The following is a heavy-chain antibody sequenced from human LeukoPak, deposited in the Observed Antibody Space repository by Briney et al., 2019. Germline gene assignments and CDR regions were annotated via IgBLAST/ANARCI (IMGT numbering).Heavy chain of an antibody. J-gene: IGHJ4*02. CDR1: GYSFTTYW. V-gene: IGHV5-51*01. CDR3: ARRGYNYDYAFDY. D-gene: IGHD5-18*01. CDR2: IYPGDSDA. Sequence: GESLKISCKGSGYSFTTYWIGWVRQMPGKGLEWMGIIYPGDSDARYSPSFQGQVTISADKSISTAYLQWSSLKASDTAMYYCARRGYNYDYAFDYWGQGTLVTVSS.